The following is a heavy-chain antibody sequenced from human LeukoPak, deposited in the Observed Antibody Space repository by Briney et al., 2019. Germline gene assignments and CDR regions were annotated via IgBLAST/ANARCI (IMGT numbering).Heavy chain of an antibody. D-gene: IGHD2-8*01. Sequence: GGSLRLSCAASGFIFDDYAMHWGRQAPGKGLEWVSLISGDGGSTFADSVRGRFTISRDNSKNSLSLQMNSLTTEDTALYYCAKEEYSHTTNYFDNWGQGILVTVSS. V-gene: IGHV3-43*02. CDR2: ISGDGGST. CDR3: AKEEYSHTTNYFDN. J-gene: IGHJ4*02. CDR1: GFIFDDYA.